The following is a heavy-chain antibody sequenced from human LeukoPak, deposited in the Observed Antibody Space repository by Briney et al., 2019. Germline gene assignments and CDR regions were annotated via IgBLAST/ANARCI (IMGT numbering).Heavy chain of an antibody. CDR1: GGSISSYY. V-gene: IGHV4-4*08. J-gene: IGHJ6*03. CDR2: ISTSGST. Sequence: SETLSLTCTVSGGSISSYYWSWIRQPAGKGLESIGHISTSGSTYSNPSLKSRVTISVDTSKNQFSLKLSSVTAADTAVYYCASFYCSGGSCYQYYYYYYMDVWGKGTTVTISS. D-gene: IGHD2-15*01. CDR3: ASFYCSGGSCYQYYYYYYMDV.